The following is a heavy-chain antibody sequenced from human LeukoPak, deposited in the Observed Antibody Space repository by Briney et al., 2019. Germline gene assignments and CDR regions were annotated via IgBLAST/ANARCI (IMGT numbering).Heavy chain of an antibody. D-gene: IGHD6-13*01. CDR1: GYTFTAYY. J-gene: IGHJ3*02. V-gene: IGHV1-69*13. CDR2: IIPIFGTA. CDR3: ASPKTGIAAAGPFDAFDI. Sequence: SVKVSCKASGYTFTAYYMHWVRQAPGQGLEWMGGIIPIFGTANYAQKFQGRVTIAADESTSTAYMELSSLRSEDTAVYYCASPKTGIAAAGPFDAFDIWGQGTMVTVSS.